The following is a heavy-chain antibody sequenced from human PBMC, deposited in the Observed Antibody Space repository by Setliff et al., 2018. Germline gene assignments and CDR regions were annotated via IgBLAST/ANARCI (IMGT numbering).Heavy chain of an antibody. D-gene: IGHD3-16*01. Sequence: PGGSLRLSCAASGLTFSTYWMSWVRQAPGKGLEWVANIKQDGSEKYYVDSVGGRFTISRDDAKKSLYLQMNSLGAEDTAVYYCARSGGIGNYNWDVWGKGTTVTVSS. CDR2: IKQDGSEK. J-gene: IGHJ6*03. CDR1: GLTFSTYW. V-gene: IGHV3-7*01. CDR3: ARSGGIGNYNWDV.